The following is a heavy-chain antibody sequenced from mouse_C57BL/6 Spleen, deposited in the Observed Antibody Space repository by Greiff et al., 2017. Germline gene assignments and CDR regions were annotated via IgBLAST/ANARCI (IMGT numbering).Heavy chain of an antibody. Sequence: EVQLVESGPGLVKPSPSLSLTCSVTGYSITSGYYWNWIRQFPGNKLEWMGYISYDGSNNYNPSLKNRISITRDTSKNKFFLKLNSVTTEDTATYYCARSPHYYGSSYGYFDYWGQGTTLPVSS. CDR1: GYSITSGYY. V-gene: IGHV3-6*01. CDR2: ISYDGSN. D-gene: IGHD1-1*01. CDR3: ARSPHYYGSSYGYFDY. J-gene: IGHJ2*01.